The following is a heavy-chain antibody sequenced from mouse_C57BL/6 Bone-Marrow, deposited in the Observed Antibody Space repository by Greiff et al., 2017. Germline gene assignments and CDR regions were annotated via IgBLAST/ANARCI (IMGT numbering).Heavy chain of an antibody. CDR2: IYPGSGNT. D-gene: IGHD2-1*01. CDR1: GYSFTSYY. V-gene: IGHV1-66*01. CDR3: ARSGYYGNSYAMDY. Sequence: LQESGPELVKPGASVKISCKASGYSFTSYYIHWVKQRPGQGLEWIGWIYPGSGNTKYNEKFKGKATLTADTSSSTAYMQLSSLTSEDSAVYYCARSGYYGNSYAMDYWGQGTSVTVSS. J-gene: IGHJ4*01.